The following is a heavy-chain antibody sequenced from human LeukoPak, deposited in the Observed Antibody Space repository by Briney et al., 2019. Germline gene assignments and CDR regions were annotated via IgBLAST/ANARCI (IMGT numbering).Heavy chain of an antibody. V-gene: IGHV3-23*01. CDR1: GFTFSSYA. Sequence: GGSLRLSCAASGFTFSSYAMSWVRQAPGKGLEWVSAIGGSGGSTYYADSVKGRFTISRDNSKNTLYLQMNSLRAEDTAVYYCAKAEYYDILTGYSHYSGFDYWGQGTLVTVSS. CDR2: IGGSGGST. J-gene: IGHJ4*02. D-gene: IGHD3-9*01. CDR3: AKAEYYDILTGYSHYSGFDY.